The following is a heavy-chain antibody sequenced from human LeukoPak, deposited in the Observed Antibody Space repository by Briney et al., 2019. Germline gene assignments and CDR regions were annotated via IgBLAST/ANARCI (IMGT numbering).Heavy chain of an antibody. CDR3: AKGVTTFDS. CDR2: IHSNGNN. CDR1: GGSISSYY. D-gene: IGHD4-17*01. V-gene: IGHV4-59*01. J-gene: IGHJ4*02. Sequence: SETLSLTCTVSGGSISSYYWSWIRQPPGKGLEWIGYIHSNGNNNYNPSLKSRVTVSVDTSKNRFSLKLTSVTAADTAVYFCAKGVTTFDSWGQGTLVTVPS.